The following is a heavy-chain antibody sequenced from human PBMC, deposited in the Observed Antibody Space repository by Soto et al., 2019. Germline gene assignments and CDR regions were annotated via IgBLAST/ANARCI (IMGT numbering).Heavy chain of an antibody. J-gene: IGHJ5*02. V-gene: IGHV1-69*02. Sequence: GASVKVXCKASGGTFSSYTISWVRQSPGQGLEWMGRIIPILGIANYAQKFQGRVTITADKSTSTAYMELSSLRSEDTAVYYCARGGMATTYNWFDPWGQGTLVTVSS. CDR3: ARGGMATTYNWFDP. CDR1: GGTFSSYT. D-gene: IGHD5-12*01. CDR2: IIPILGIA.